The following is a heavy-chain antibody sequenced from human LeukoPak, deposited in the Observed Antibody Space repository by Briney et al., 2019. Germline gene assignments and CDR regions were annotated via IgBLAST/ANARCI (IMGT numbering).Heavy chain of an antibody. V-gene: IGHV3-11*05. Sequence: PGGSLRLSCAASGFTFSDYYMSWIRQAPGKGLEWVSYISSSSSYTNYADSVKGRFTISRDNAKNSLYLQMNSLRAEDTAVYYCARDSGYCSSTSCHRGDAFDIWGQGTMVTVSS. CDR3: ARDSGYCSSTSCHRGDAFDI. J-gene: IGHJ3*02. CDR1: GFTFSDYY. CDR2: ISSSSSYT. D-gene: IGHD2-2*02.